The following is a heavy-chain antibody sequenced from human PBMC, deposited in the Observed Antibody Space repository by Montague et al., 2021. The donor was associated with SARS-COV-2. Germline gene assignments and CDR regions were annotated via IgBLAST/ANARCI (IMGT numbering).Heavy chain of an antibody. J-gene: IGHJ6*03. Sequence: CAISRDSVSSNSAAWNWIRQSPSRGLEWLGRTYYGSRWFNDYAVSIRSRITINPDTSKNQFSLQLNSVTPEDTAVYYCARATEWRGYYYYYYMDVWGKGTTVTVSS. CDR3: ARATEWRGYYYYYYMDV. V-gene: IGHV6-1*01. CDR2: TYYGSRWFN. CDR1: RDSVSSNSAA. D-gene: IGHD1-14*01.